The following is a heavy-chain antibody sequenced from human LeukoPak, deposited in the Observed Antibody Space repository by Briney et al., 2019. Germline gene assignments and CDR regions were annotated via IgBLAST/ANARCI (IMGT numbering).Heavy chain of an antibody. Sequence: GGSLRLSCAASGFTFSNYAMMWVRQAPGKGLEWVSAISGSGGSTYYADSVKGRFTISRDNSKNTLYLQMNSLRAEDTAVYYCAKSGGYRLEPYFDYWGQGTQVTVSS. CDR1: GFTFSNYA. D-gene: IGHD5-18*01. J-gene: IGHJ4*02. V-gene: IGHV3-23*01. CDR2: ISGSGGST. CDR3: AKSGGYRLEPYFDY.